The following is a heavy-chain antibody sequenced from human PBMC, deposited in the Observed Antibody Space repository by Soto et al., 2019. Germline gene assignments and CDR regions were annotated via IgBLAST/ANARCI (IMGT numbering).Heavy chain of an antibody. Sequence: SETLSLTCAVSGGSISSGGYSWSWIRQPPGKGLEWIGYIYHSGSTYYNPSLKSRVTISVDRSKNQFSLKLSSVTAADTALYYCAGGIAAAGLESGMDVWGQGTMVTVSS. V-gene: IGHV4-30-2*01. J-gene: IGHJ6*02. CDR3: AGGIAAAGLESGMDV. CDR1: GGSISSGGYS. CDR2: IYHSGST. D-gene: IGHD6-13*01.